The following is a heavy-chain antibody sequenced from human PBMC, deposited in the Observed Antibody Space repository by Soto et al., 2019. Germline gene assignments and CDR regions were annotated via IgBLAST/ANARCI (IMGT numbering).Heavy chain of an antibody. CDR2: IWYDGSNK. CDR1: GFTFSSYG. D-gene: IGHD6-19*01. Sequence: QVQLVESGGGVVQPGRSLRLSCAASGFTFSSYGMHWVRQAPGKGLEWVAVIWYDGSNKYYADSVKGRFTISRDNSKKTLYLEMNSLRAEDTAVYYCARGGSVAGTGSYYYGMDVWGQGTTVTVS. J-gene: IGHJ6*02. CDR3: ARGGSVAGTGSYYYGMDV. V-gene: IGHV3-33*01.